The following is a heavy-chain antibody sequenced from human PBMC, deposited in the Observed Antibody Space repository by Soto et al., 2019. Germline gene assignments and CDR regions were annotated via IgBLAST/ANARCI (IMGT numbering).Heavy chain of an antibody. V-gene: IGHV4-4*02. Sequence: QVQLQESGPGLVKPSGTLSLTCAVSGGSISSSNWWSWVRQPPGKGLEGIGEIYHSGSTNYNPSLKSRVTISVDKSKNQFSLKLSSVTAADTAVYYCARDQIWFGDFHYYGMDVWGQGTTVTVSS. J-gene: IGHJ6*02. CDR3: ARDQIWFGDFHYYGMDV. D-gene: IGHD3-10*01. CDR2: IYHSGST. CDR1: GGSISSSNW.